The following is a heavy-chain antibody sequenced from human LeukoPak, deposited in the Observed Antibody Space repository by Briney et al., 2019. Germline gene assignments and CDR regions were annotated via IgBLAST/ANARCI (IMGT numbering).Heavy chain of an antibody. J-gene: IGHJ4*02. CDR2: INLSGGST. V-gene: IGHV1-46*01. CDR1: GYTFTNYY. D-gene: IGHD3-16*01. Sequence: ASVKVSCKASGYTFTNYYVHWVRQAPGQGLEWMGMINLSGGSTNYAQKFQGRVTMTRDTSTTTVYMELSSLRSEDTAIYYCARGQGSPGWGTSFDYWGQGTLVTVSS. CDR3: ARGQGSPGWGTSFDY.